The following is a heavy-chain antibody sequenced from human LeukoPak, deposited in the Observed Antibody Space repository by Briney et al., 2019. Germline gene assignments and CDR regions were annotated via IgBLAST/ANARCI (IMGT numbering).Heavy chain of an antibody. Sequence: PGGSLRLSCAASGFTFSSYGMHWVRQAPGKGLEWVAVISYDGSNKYYADSVKGRFTISRDNSKNTLYLQMNSLRAEDTAVYYCAKGGRDTSKYYFDYWGQGTQVTVSS. V-gene: IGHV3-30*18. J-gene: IGHJ4*02. CDR3: AKGGRDTSKYYFDY. D-gene: IGHD1-26*01. CDR1: GFTFSSYG. CDR2: ISYDGSNK.